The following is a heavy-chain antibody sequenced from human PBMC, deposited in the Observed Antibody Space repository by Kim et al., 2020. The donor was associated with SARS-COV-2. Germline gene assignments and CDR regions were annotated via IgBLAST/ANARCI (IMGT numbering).Heavy chain of an antibody. V-gene: IGHV4-34*01. CDR2: INHSGST. CDR3: ARGLPSPEYYYDSSGYYYVNAFDI. CDR1: GGSFSGYY. D-gene: IGHD3-22*01. J-gene: IGHJ3*02. Sequence: SETLSLTCAVYGGSFSGYYWSWIRQPPGKGLEWIGEINHSGSTNYNPSLKSRVTISVDTSKNQFSLKLSSVTAADTAVYYCARGLPSPEYYYDSSGYYYVNAFDIWGQGTMVTVSS.